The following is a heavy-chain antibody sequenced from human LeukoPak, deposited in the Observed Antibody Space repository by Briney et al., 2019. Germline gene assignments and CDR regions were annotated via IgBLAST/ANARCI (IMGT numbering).Heavy chain of an antibody. Sequence: SETLSLTCAVYGGSFSGYYWSWIRQPPGKGLEWIGEINHSGSTNYNPSLKSRVTISVDTSKNQFSLKPSSVTAADTAVYYCARGPDYGDYGAKEYYFDYWGQGTLVTVSS. D-gene: IGHD4-17*01. CDR1: GGSFSGYY. J-gene: IGHJ4*02. CDR2: INHSGST. V-gene: IGHV4-34*01. CDR3: ARGPDYGDYGAKEYYFDY.